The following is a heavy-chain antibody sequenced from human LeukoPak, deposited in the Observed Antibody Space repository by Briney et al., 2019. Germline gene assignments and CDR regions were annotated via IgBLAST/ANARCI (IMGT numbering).Heavy chain of an antibody. Sequence: GGSLRLSCAASGFTFSSYSMNWVRQAPGKGLEWVSSISSSSSYIYYADSVKDRFTISRDNAKNSLYLQMNSLRAEDTAVYYCARDLLVVPAAKDYWGQGTLVTVSS. J-gene: IGHJ4*02. CDR2: ISSSSSYI. CDR3: ARDLLVVPAAKDY. V-gene: IGHV3-21*01. CDR1: GFTFSSYS. D-gene: IGHD2-2*01.